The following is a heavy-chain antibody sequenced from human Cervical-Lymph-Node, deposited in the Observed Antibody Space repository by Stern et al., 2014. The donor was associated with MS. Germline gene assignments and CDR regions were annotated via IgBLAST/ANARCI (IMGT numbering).Heavy chain of an antibody. V-gene: IGHV4-59*08. J-gene: IGHJ4*02. D-gene: IGHD5-18*01. Sequence: QVQLQESGPGLVKPSETLSLTCTVSGDFINASYWSWIRQPPGRGLEWIGYVHYSGGSKHSPSLNSRLSLLVDTSKNQFSLILTSVTAADSAVYYCARHVGFSYGFDYWGRGTLVTVSS. CDR1: GDFINASY. CDR3: ARHVGFSYGFDY. CDR2: VHYSGGS.